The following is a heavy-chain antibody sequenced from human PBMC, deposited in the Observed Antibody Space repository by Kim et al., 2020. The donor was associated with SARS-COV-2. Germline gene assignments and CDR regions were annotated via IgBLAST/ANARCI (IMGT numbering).Heavy chain of an antibody. J-gene: IGHJ4*02. Sequence: SGPTLVRPTQTLTLTCTFSGFSLSTSGMCLNWIRQPPGKALEWLARVDWDGDTFYSTSLKTRLTISKDTSKDQVVLTMTNMDPVDTATYFCAGIQLSPREYGGQPFDYWGQGILVTVSS. CDR1: GFSLSTSGMC. V-gene: IGHV2-70*17. D-gene: IGHD4-17*01. CDR3: AGIQLSPREYGGQPFDY. CDR2: VDWDGDT.